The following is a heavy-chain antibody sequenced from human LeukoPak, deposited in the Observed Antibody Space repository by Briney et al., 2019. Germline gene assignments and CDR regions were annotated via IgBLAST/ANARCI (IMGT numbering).Heavy chain of an antibody. CDR3: ARVPKDSYGSGRGKRGDY. CDR2: INHSGST. Sequence: SETLSLTCAVYGGSFSGYYWSWIRQPPGKGLEGIGEINHSGSTNYNPSLKSRVTISVDPSKNQFSLKLSSVTAAATAVYYCARVPKDSYGSGRGKRGDYWGQGTLVTVSS. CDR1: GGSFSGYY. D-gene: IGHD3-10*01. J-gene: IGHJ4*02. V-gene: IGHV4-34*01.